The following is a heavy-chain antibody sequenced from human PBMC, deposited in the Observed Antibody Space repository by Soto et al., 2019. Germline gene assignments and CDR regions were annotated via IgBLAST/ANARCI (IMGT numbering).Heavy chain of an antibody. CDR1: GFTFSSYG. Sequence: QVQLVESGGGVVQPGRSLRLSCAASGFTFSSYGMHWVRQAPGKGLEWVAVISYDGSNKYYADSVKGRFTISRDNSKNPLYLQMNSLRAEDTAVYYCAKVGFGESPPWGQGTLVTVSS. V-gene: IGHV3-30*18. J-gene: IGHJ5*02. D-gene: IGHD3-10*01. CDR3: AKVGFGESPP. CDR2: ISYDGSNK.